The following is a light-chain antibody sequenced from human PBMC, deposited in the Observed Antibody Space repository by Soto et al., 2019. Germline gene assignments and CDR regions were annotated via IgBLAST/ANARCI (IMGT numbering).Light chain of an antibody. CDR1: EGLSSW. CDR3: QQANTFPYT. CDR2: AAS. V-gene: IGKV1-12*01. J-gene: IGKJ2*01. Sequence: DIQMTQSPSSVSASVGDRVTITCRASEGLSSWLGWYQQKPGKAPKLLIYAASSLITGVPSRISGGGSGTDFTLTISSLQPEDFASYYCQQANTFPYTFGQGTKVEIK.